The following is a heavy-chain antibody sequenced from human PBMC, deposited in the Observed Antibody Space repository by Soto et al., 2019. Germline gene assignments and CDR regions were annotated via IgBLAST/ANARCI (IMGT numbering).Heavy chain of an antibody. CDR2: ISFDGTKK. CDR3: AREDDYGYRYINYGLDV. D-gene: IGHD4-17*01. Sequence: PGGSLRLSWAASGFTFNIYALHWVRQAPGKGLEWVAVISFDGTKKYYSDSVKGRFTISRDNLKNTLYLQMNNLRVEDAALYFCAREDDYGYRYINYGLDVWGQGPTVPVSS. J-gene: IGHJ6*02. V-gene: IGHV3-30-3*01. CDR1: GFTFNIYA.